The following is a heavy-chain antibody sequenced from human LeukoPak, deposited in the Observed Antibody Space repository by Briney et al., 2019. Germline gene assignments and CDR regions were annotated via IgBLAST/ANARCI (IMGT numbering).Heavy chain of an antibody. CDR1: GGSISSYY. CDR3: ARDGHYYDSSAPTFGNWFDP. J-gene: IGHJ5*02. V-gene: IGHV4-4*07. CDR2: IYTSGST. D-gene: IGHD3-22*01. Sequence: SETLSLTCTVSGGSISSYYWSWIRQSAGKGLEWIGRIYTSGSTNYNPSLKSRVTMSVDTSKKQFSLKLSSVTAADTAVYYCARDGHYYDSSAPTFGNWFDPWGQGTLVTVSS.